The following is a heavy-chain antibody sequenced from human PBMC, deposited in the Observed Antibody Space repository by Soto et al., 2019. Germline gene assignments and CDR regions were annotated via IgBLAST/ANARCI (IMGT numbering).Heavy chain of an antibody. Sequence: SETLSLTCAVSGGSISTISYYWGWIRQPPGKGLEWIGNIYYSGSTYYNPSLKSRVTISVDTSKNQFSLSLSSVTAADTAVYYCASGYDSSGYLLSDWGQGTLVTVSS. CDR1: GGSISTISYY. J-gene: IGHJ4*02. CDR3: ASGYDSSGYLLSD. D-gene: IGHD3-22*01. CDR2: IYYSGST. V-gene: IGHV4-39*01.